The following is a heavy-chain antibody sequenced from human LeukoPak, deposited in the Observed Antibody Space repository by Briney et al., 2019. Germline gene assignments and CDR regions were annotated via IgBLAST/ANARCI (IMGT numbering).Heavy chain of an antibody. D-gene: IGHD2-2*01. CDR1: GFTFSSYS. CDR3: ARFRAAYCSSTSCQKVNDY. Sequence: GGSLRLSCAASGFTFSSYSMNWVRQAPGKGLEWVSYISSSSSTIYYADSVKGRFTISRDNAKNSLYLQMNSLRAEDTAVYYCARFRAAYCSSTSCQKVNDYWGQGTLVTVSS. V-gene: IGHV3-48*01. CDR2: ISSSSSTI. J-gene: IGHJ4*02.